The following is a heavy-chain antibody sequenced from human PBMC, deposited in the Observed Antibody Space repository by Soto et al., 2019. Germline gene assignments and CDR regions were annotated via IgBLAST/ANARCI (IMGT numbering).Heavy chain of an antibody. CDR3: ARGNFDY. V-gene: IGHV4-4*02. CDR2: IHHSGST. Sequence: QVQLQESGPGLVKPSGTLSLTCAVSGGSISSSNWWCWVRQSPGKGLEWIGEIHHSGSTNYNPSLKIRVTISVDRSNNQFSLKLSSVTAADTAVYYCARGNFDYWGQGTLVTVSS. CDR1: GGSISSSNW. J-gene: IGHJ4*02.